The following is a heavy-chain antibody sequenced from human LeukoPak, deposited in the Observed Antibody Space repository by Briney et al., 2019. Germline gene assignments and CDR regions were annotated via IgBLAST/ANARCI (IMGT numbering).Heavy chain of an antibody. CDR3: AKDGYKAAGYFDL. Sequence: GGSLRLSSAASGFTFSNYAMHWVRQVPGKGLEWLSLISGNGDNTDYAESVKGRFTVSRVNSRNSLYLQMSGLRVEDTALFYCAKDGYKAAGYFDLWGRGTLVTVSS. D-gene: IGHD6-13*01. V-gene: IGHV3-43*02. CDR1: GFTFSNYA. CDR2: ISGNGDNT. J-gene: IGHJ2*01.